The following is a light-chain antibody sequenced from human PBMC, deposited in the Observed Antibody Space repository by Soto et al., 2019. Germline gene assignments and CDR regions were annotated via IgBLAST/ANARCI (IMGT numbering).Light chain of an antibody. J-gene: IGLJ1*01. Sequence: QSVLTQPRSVSGSPGQSVTISCTGTSSDVNDYNYVSWYQQHPGKVPKLIIYDVTKRPSGVPDRFSGSKSGNTASLTISGLQAEDEADYYCCSYAGSYSYVFGTGTKVTVL. CDR2: DVT. CDR3: CSYAGSYSYV. CDR1: SSDVNDYNY. V-gene: IGLV2-11*01.